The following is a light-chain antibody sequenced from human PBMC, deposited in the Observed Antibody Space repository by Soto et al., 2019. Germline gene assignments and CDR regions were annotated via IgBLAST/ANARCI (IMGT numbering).Light chain of an antibody. Sequence: EIVLTQSPGTLSLSPGERATLSCRTSQTVCSTCLAWYQQKPGQAPRLLISGASNRATGIPDRFSGSGSGTDFTLTFTRLEPDDFAVYYCQQYGGSPGFTFGPGTKVDIK. CDR3: QQYGGSPGFT. CDR2: GAS. CDR1: QTVCSTC. V-gene: IGKV3-20*01. J-gene: IGKJ3*01.